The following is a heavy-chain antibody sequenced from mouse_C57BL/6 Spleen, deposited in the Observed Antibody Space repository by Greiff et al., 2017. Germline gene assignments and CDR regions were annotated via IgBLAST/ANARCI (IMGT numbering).Heavy chain of an antibody. J-gene: IGHJ1*03. CDR1: GFTFSSYT. CDR3: ARRSYGTSWYFDV. D-gene: IGHD1-1*01. Sequence: EVQRVESGGGLVKPGGSLKLSCAASGFTFSSYTMSWVRQTPEKRLEWVATISGGGGNTYYPDSVKGRFTISRDNAKNTLYLQMSSLRSEDTALYYCARRSYGTSWYFDVWGTGTTVTVSS. V-gene: IGHV5-9*01. CDR2: ISGGGGNT.